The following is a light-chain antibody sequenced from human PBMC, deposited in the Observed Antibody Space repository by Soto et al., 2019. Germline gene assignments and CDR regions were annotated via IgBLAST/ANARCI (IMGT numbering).Light chain of an antibody. CDR3: CSYGGGYTPLV. Sequence: QSALTQPRSVSASPGQSVTLSCTGSRSDVGVYNYVSWYQQHPGKAPKLMIYDVSKRPSGVPGRFSGSKSGNTASLTISGLQAEDVADYYCCSYGGGYTPLVFGGGTKLTVL. J-gene: IGLJ2*01. CDR2: DVS. V-gene: IGLV2-11*01. CDR1: RSDVGVYNY.